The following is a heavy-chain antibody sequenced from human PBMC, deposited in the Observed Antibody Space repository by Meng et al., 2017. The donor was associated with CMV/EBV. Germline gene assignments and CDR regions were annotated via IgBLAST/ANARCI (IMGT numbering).Heavy chain of an antibody. Sequence: GGSLRLSCAASGFTFSSYAMHWVRQAPGKGLEWVAVISYDGSNKYYADSVKGRFTIFRDNSKNTLYLQMNSLRAEDTAVYYCASGSYYFYWGQGTLVTVSS. CDR1: GFTFSSYA. V-gene: IGHV3-30*04. CDR3: ASGSYYFY. CDR2: ISYDGSNK. D-gene: IGHD1-26*01. J-gene: IGHJ4*02.